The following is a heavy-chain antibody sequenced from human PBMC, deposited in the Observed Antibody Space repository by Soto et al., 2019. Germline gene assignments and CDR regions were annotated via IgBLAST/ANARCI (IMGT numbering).Heavy chain of an antibody. V-gene: IGHV4-61*01. J-gene: IGHJ5*02. CDR1: GGSVSNDNFY. CDR2: VHSSGIT. D-gene: IGHD3-16*01. Sequence: PSETLSLTCTVSGGSVSNDNFYWSWIRQPPGKGLEWIGYVHSSGITNYNPSLKRRVTISVDTSRNQFSLRLSSVTAADTAVYYCARGLTMGQLPSHVDHWGQGTLVTV. CDR3: ARGLTMGQLPSHVDH.